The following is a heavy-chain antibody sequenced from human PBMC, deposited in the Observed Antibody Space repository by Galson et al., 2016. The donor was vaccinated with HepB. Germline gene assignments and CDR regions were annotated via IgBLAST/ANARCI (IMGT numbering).Heavy chain of an antibody. Sequence: CAISWDSVSSNSATWNWIRQSPSRGLEWLGRTYYRSKWYNDYALSVKSRITINPDTAKNQFSLQLNSVTPEDTAVYYCSRVRSGDSGYANPYYYGMDVWGKGTTVTVAS. CDR2: TYYRSKWYN. J-gene: IGHJ6*04. CDR3: SRVRSGDSGYANPYYYGMDV. D-gene: IGHD5-12*01. V-gene: IGHV6-1*01. CDR1: WDSVSSNSAT.